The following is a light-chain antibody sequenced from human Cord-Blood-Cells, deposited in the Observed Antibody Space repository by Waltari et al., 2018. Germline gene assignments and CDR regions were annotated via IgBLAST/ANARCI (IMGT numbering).Light chain of an antibody. V-gene: IGLV1-40*01. CDR2: GND. Sequence: QSVLTQPPSVSGAPGQRVIISCTGSSSNIGAGYDVHWYQQLPGTAPKLLIYGNDNRPSGVPDRFSGSKSGTSASLAITGLQAEDEADYYCQSDDSSLSGYVFGTGTKVTIL. CDR3: QSDDSSLSGYV. CDR1: SSNIGAGYD. J-gene: IGLJ1*01.